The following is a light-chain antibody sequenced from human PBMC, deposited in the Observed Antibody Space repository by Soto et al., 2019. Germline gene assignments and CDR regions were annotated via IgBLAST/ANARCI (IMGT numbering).Light chain of an antibody. CDR1: QSVSSY. CDR2: DAS. V-gene: IGKV3-11*01. Sequence: EIVLTQSPATLSLSPGERATLSCRASQSVSSYLAWYQQKPGQAPRLLIYDASNRATGIPARFSGSGSGTDLTLTISSLGPEDFAIYYCQQRSNWPPVTFGGGTKVEIK. J-gene: IGKJ4*01. CDR3: QQRSNWPPVT.